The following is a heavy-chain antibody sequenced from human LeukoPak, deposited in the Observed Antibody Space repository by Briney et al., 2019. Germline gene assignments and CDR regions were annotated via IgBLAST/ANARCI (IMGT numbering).Heavy chain of an antibody. CDR2: IVVGSGNT. CDR1: GFTFTSSA. J-gene: IGHJ4*02. D-gene: IGHD1-1*01. Sequence: SVKVSCKASGFTFTSSAVQWVRQARGQGLEWVGWIVVGSGNTNYAQKFQERVTINRDMSTSTAYMELSSLRSEDTAVYYCATDDVTTGTKTALGYWGQGTLVTVSS. CDR3: ATDDVTTGTKTALGY. V-gene: IGHV1-58*01.